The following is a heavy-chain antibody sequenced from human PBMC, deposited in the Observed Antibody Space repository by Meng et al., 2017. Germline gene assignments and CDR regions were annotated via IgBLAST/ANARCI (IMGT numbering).Heavy chain of an antibody. Sequence: GGSLRLSCAASGFTFSSYSMNWVRQAPGKGLEWVSSISSSSYIYYADSVKGRFTISRDNAKNSLYLQMNSLRAEDTAVYYCARACGGDCYLRYYYYGMDVWGQGTTVTVSS. CDR2: ISSSSYI. CDR3: ARACGGDCYLRYYYYGMDV. CDR1: GFTFSSYS. D-gene: IGHD2-21*02. V-gene: IGHV3-21*04. J-gene: IGHJ6*02.